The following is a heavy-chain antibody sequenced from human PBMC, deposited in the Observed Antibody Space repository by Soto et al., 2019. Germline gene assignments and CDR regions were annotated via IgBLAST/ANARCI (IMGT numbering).Heavy chain of an antibody. J-gene: IGHJ4*02. CDR2: ISDSGGST. V-gene: IGHV3-23*01. Sequence: GGSLRLSCAASGFTFSDYYMSWIRQAPGKGLEWVSSISDSGGSTYYADSVKGRFTISRDNSKNTLYLQWNSLKASDTAIYYCARRGGNLGGFDYWGQGTLVTVSS. D-gene: IGHD1-26*01. CDR1: GFTFSDYY. CDR3: ARRGGNLGGFDY.